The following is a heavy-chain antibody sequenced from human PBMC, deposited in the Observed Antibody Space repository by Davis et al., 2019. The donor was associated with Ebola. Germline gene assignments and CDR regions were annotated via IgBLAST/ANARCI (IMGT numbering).Heavy chain of an antibody. J-gene: IGHJ4*02. Sequence: PGGSLRLSCAASGFTFSSYSMNWVRQASGKGLEWVGRIRSKANSYATAYAASVKGRFTISRDDSKNTAYLQMNSLKTEDTAVYYCTISSSFVDYWGQGTLVTVSS. V-gene: IGHV3-73*01. D-gene: IGHD6-6*01. CDR2: IRSKANSYAT. CDR3: TISSSFVDY. CDR1: GFTFSSYS.